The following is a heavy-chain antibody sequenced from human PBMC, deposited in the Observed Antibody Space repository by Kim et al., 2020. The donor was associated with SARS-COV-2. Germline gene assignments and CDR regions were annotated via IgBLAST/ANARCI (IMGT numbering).Heavy chain of an antibody. CDR1: GFSLSTSGVS. V-gene: IGHV2-5*02. CDR2: IYWDDDK. D-gene: IGHD3-10*01. Sequence: SGPTLVNPTQTLTLTCTFSGFSLSTSGVSVGWIRQPPGKALEWLALIYWDDDKRYSPSLKSRLTITKDTSKNQVVLTMTNMDPVDTATYYCAHRRSWYYGSGFDYWGQGTLVTVSS. J-gene: IGHJ4*02. CDR3: AHRRSWYYGSGFDY.